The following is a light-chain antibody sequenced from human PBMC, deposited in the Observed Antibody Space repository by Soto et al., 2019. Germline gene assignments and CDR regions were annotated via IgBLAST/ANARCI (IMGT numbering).Light chain of an antibody. CDR1: QSLLHSNGYDY. V-gene: IGKV2-28*01. Sequence: DIVMTQSPLSLPVTPGEPASISCRSSQSLLHSNGYDYLDWYLQKPGQSPQLLIYLGSNRASGVTDRFSGSGSGTDFTLKISRVEAEYVGVYYCKQALQTPGTFGGGTKVEIK. J-gene: IGKJ4*01. CDR2: LGS. CDR3: KQALQTPGT.